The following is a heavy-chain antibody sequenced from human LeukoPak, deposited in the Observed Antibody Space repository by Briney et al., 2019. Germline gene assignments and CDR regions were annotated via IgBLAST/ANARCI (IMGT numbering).Heavy chain of an antibody. Sequence: GGSLRLSCAASGFTFSSYAMHWVRQAPGKGLEWVAVISYDGSNKYYADSVKGRFTISRDNSKNTLYLQMNSLRAEDTAVYYCAKYGVSSQITPYKLFDYWGQGTLVTVSS. D-gene: IGHD4-23*01. CDR2: ISYDGSNK. V-gene: IGHV3-30*04. CDR3: AKYGVSSQITPYKLFDY. J-gene: IGHJ4*02. CDR1: GFTFSSYA.